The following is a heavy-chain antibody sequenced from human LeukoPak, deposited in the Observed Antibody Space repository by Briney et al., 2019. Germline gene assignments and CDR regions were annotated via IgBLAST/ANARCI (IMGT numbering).Heavy chain of an antibody. V-gene: IGHV1-18*01. CDR1: GYTFTSYG. Sequence: ASVKVSCKASGYTFTSYGISWVRQAPGQGLEWMGWISAYNGNTNYAQKLQGRVTMTTDTSTSTAYMELRSLRSDDAAVYYCARVKAGYCSSTSCPDGGIYYYYYMDVWGKGTTVTVSS. CDR3: ARVKAGYCSSTSCPDGGIYYYYYMDV. CDR2: ISAYNGNT. J-gene: IGHJ6*03. D-gene: IGHD2-2*01.